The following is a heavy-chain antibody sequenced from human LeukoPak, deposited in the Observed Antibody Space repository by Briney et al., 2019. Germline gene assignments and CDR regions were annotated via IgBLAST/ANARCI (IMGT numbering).Heavy chain of an antibody. CDR1: GYTFTGYD. Sequence: SVKVSCKASGYTFTGYDMHWVRQAPGQGREWMGRIIPIFGTANYAQKFQGRVTIITDESTSTAYMELSSLRSEDTAVYYCARDVLEMATIGWLDYWGQGTLVTVSS. CDR3: ARDVLEMATIGWLDY. CDR2: IIPIFGTA. V-gene: IGHV1-69*05. D-gene: IGHD5-24*01. J-gene: IGHJ4*02.